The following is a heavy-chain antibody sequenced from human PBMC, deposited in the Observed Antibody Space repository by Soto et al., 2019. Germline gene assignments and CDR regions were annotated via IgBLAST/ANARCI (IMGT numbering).Heavy chain of an antibody. CDR1: GGTFSSYA. Sequence: SVKVSCKASGGTFSSYAISWVRQAPGQGLEWMGGIIPIFGTAYYAQKFQGRVTITADESTSTAYMELSSLRSEDTAVYYCARDRIAAAGSHYYYGMDVWGQGTTVTVSS. CDR2: IIPIFGTA. V-gene: IGHV1-69*13. CDR3: ARDRIAAAGSHYYYGMDV. J-gene: IGHJ6*02. D-gene: IGHD6-13*01.